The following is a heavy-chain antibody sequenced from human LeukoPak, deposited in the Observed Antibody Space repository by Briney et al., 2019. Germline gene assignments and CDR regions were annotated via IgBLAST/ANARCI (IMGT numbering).Heavy chain of an antibody. CDR1: GGSFSGYY. CDR2: IYYSGST. V-gene: IGHV4-34*01. J-gene: IGHJ4*02. D-gene: IGHD5-18*01. Sequence: PSETLSLTCAVYGGSFSGYYWSWIRQPPGKGLEWIGSIYYSGSTYYNPSLKSRATISVDTSKNQFSLKLSSVTAADTAVYYCASRKAMDPLDYWGQGTLVTVSS. CDR3: ASRKAMDPLDY.